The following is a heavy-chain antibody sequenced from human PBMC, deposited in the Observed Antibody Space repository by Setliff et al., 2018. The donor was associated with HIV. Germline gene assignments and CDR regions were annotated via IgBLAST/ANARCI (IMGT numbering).Heavy chain of an antibody. CDR1: GYSIRSVYY. D-gene: IGHD2-21*02. CDR3: ARGQGCGGGCLYWYFDL. CDR2: MFRTGTS. V-gene: IGHV4-38-2*01. J-gene: IGHJ2*01. Sequence: SETLSLTCAVSGYSIRSVYYWGWIRQSPGKGLEWIGTMFRTGTSYYNPSLTSRVTISQDTSKNQFSLELTSVTAADTAVYYCARGQGCGGGCLYWYFDLWGRGTLVTVSS.